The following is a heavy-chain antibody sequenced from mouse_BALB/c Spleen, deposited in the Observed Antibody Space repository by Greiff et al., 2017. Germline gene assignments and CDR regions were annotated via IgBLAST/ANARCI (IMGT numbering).Heavy chain of an antibody. CDR1: GYTFTSYW. CDR2: INPSNGRT. Sequence: QVQLQQPGAELVKPGASVKLSCKASGYTFTSYWMHWVKQRPGQGLEWIGEINPSNGRTNYNEKFKSKATLTVDKSSSTAYMQLSSLTSEDSAVYYCARTTDYFDYWGQGTTLTVSS. V-gene: IGHV1S81*02. J-gene: IGHJ2*01. CDR3: ARTTDYFDY. D-gene: IGHD2-12*01.